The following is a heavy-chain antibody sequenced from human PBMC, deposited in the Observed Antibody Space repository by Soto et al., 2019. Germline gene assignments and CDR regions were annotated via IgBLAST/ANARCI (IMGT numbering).Heavy chain of an antibody. J-gene: IGHJ4*02. V-gene: IGHV1-69*01. CDR3: EIGGDSSSAWPRRPFDY. CDR2: IIPIFGTA. Sequence: QVQLVQSGAEVKKPGSSVKVSCKASGGTFSSYAISWVRQAPGQGLEWMGGIIPIFGTANYAQKFQGRVTITADESTSTAYMELISLRSEDTAVYYCEIGGDSSSAWPRRPFDYWGQGTLVTVSS. D-gene: IGHD6-6*01. CDR1: GGTFSSYA.